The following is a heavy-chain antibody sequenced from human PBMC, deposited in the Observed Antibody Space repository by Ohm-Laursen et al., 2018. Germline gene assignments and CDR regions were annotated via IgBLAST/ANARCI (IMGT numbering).Heavy chain of an antibody. D-gene: IGHD5-12*01. CDR3: ARGHIVATVD. J-gene: IGHJ4*02. V-gene: IGHV4-34*01. CDR1: GGSFSGYY. Sequence: SDTLSLTCAVYGGSFSGYYWSWIRQPPGKGLEWIGEINHSGSTNYNPSLKSRVTISVDTSKNQFSLKLSSVTAADTAVYYCARGHIVATVDWGQGTLVTVSS. CDR2: INHSGST.